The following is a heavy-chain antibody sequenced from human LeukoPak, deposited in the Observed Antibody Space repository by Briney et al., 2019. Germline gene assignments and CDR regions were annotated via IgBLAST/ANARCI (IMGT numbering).Heavy chain of an antibody. CDR1: GFTFSSYA. J-gene: IGHJ4*02. CDR2: ISGSGGST. V-gene: IGHV3-23*01. Sequence: GGSLRLSCAASGFTFSSYAMSWVRQAPGKGLEWVSAISGSGGSTCYADSVKGRFTISRDNSKNTLYLQMNSLRAEDTAVYYCAFGRVKYYFDYWGQGTLVTVSS. CDR3: AFGRVKYYFDY. D-gene: IGHD3-16*01.